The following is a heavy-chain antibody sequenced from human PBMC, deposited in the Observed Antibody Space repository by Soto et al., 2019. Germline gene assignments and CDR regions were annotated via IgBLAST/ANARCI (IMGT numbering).Heavy chain of an antibody. CDR3: VHSHCGGDCLRSYSSHYYYGMDV. CDR1: GFSLSTGGVG. D-gene: IGHD2-21*02. V-gene: IGHV2-5*02. CDR2: IYWDDDK. Sequence: QITLKESGPTLVKPTQTLTLTCTFSGFSLSTGGVGVGWIRQPPGKALEWLALIYWDDDKRYSPSLKSRLTVTKDTSKNQVVLTMTNMDPVDTATYYCVHSHCGGDCLRSYSSHYYYGMDVWGQGTTVTVFS. J-gene: IGHJ6*02.